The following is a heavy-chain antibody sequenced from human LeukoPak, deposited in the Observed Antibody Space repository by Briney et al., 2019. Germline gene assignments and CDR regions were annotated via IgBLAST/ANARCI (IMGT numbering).Heavy chain of an antibody. J-gene: IGHJ4*02. CDR1: GFTFSSYS. V-gene: IGHV3-48*04. CDR3: AREPITMVRGVLPNDY. D-gene: IGHD3-10*01. Sequence: GGSLRLSCAASGFTFSSYSMNWVRQAPGKGLEWVSYISSSSSTIYYADSVKGRFTISRDNAKNSLYLQMNSLRAEDTAVYYCAREPITMVRGVLPNDYWGQGTLVTVSS. CDR2: ISSSSSTI.